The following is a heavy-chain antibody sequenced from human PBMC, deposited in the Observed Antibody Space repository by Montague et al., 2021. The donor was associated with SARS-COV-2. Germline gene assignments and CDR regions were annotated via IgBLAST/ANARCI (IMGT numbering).Heavy chain of an antibody. CDR1: GASFSSYY. Sequence: SETLSLTCAVYGASFSSYYWSWIRQSPGKGLEWIGEINYSGSTNYNPSLKSRVTISVDTSKNEFSLKLSSVTAADTAVYYCARGLLEPLAYWGQGTLVTVSS. J-gene: IGHJ4*02. CDR3: ARGLLEPLAY. CDR2: INYSGST. V-gene: IGHV4-34*01. D-gene: IGHD1-14*01.